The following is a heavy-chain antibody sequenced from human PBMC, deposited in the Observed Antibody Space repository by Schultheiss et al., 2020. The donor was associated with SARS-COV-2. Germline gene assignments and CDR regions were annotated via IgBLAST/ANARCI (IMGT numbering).Heavy chain of an antibody. D-gene: IGHD3-22*01. Sequence: GGSLRLSCAASGFTFSSYWMSWVRQAPGKGLEWVANIKQDGSEKYYVDSVKGRFTISRDNAKNSLYLQMNSLRAEDTAVYYCARDRGSHYYDSSGYPPPFDYWGQGTLVTVSS. J-gene: IGHJ4*02. CDR1: GFTFSSYW. CDR3: ARDRGSHYYDSSGYPPPFDY. V-gene: IGHV3-7*01. CDR2: IKQDGSEK.